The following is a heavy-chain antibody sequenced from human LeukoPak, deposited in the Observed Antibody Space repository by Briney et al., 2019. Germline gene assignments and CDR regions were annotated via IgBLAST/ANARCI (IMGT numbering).Heavy chain of an antibody. J-gene: IGHJ4*02. Sequence: PGGSLRLSCSASGFTFSNYGVHWVRQAPGKGLEWVAFIRYDGNIKYYADSVKGRFTISRDNSKNTLYLLLNSLRSEDTAVYYCAKSRRVGVTFDYWGRGTLVTVAS. V-gene: IGHV3-30*02. CDR2: IRYDGNIK. D-gene: IGHD1-26*01. CDR3: AKSRRVGVTFDY. CDR1: GFTFSNYG.